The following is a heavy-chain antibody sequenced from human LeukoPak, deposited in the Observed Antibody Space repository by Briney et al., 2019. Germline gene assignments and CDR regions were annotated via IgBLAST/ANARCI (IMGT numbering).Heavy chain of an antibody. CDR2: IYYSGST. V-gene: IGHV4-39*01. J-gene: IGHJ4*02. CDR1: GGSISSSSYF. Sequence: PSETLSLTCTVSGGSISSSSYFWGWIRQPPGKGLEWIGSIYYSGSTYYNPSLKSRVTISVDTSKNQFSLKLSSVTAADTAVYYCYYDRSGNDFWGQGTLVTVSS. CDR3: YYDRSGNDF. D-gene: IGHD3-22*01.